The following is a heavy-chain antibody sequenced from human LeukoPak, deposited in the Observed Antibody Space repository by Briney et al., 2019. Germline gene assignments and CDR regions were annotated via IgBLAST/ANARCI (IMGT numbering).Heavy chain of an antibody. J-gene: IGHJ4*02. CDR1: GYSFGNFG. CDR2: IGAYNGNT. CDR3: ARGPNGDSPLLWF. V-gene: IGHV1-18*01. D-gene: IGHD4-17*01. Sequence: ASVKVSCKASGYSFGNFGISWMRQAPGQGLEWVGWIGAYNGNTTYAQKFQGRVIMTTDISTATAHLELRSLRSDDTAVYYCARGPNGDSPLLWFWGQGTLVTVSS.